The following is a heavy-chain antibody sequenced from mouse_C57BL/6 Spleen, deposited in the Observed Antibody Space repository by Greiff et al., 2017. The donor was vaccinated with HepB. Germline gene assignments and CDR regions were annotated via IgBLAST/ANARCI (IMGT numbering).Heavy chain of an antibody. CDR3: ARRTAQATYFDY. D-gene: IGHD3-2*02. Sequence: EVKLMESGPELVKPGASVKISCKASGYSFTDYNMNWVKQSNGKSLEWIGVINPNYGTTSYNQKFKGKATLTVDQSSSIAYMQLNSLTSEDSAVYYCARRTAQATYFDYWGQGTTLTVSS. CDR2: INPNYGTT. CDR1: GYSFTDYN. J-gene: IGHJ2*01. V-gene: IGHV1-39*01.